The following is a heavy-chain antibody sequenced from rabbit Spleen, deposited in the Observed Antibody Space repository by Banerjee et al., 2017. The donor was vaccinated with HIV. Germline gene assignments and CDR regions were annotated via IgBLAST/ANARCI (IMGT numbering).Heavy chain of an antibody. D-gene: IGHD1-1*01. CDR3: ARDTSSSFSSYGMDL. CDR1: GVSFSGSSY. V-gene: IGHV1S45*01. J-gene: IGHJ6*01. Sequence: QEQLVESGGGLVKPGASLTLTCIASGVSFSGSSYMCRVRQAPGKGLEWIACIESDNSGFTYFASWAKGRFTISKTSSTTVTLHMTSLTAADTATYFCARDTSSSFSSYGMDLWGPGTLVTVS. CDR2: IESDNSGFT.